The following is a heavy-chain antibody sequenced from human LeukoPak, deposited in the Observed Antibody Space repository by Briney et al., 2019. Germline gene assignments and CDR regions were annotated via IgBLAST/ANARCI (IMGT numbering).Heavy chain of an antibody. CDR1: GGSISSYY. CDR3: ARHGGFFQDY. CDR2: IHQSGHT. D-gene: IGHD3-16*01. J-gene: IGHJ4*02. Sequence: YPSETLSLTCTVSGGSISSYYWSWIRQTPGQGLEWIGQIHQSGHTVYNPSLESRVTISIDTSKQQFSLNLISVTAADTAVYFCARHGGFFQDYWGQGTLVTVSS. V-gene: IGHV4-34*01.